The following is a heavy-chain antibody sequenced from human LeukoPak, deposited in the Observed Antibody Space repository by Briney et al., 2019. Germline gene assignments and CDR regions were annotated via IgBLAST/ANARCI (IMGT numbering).Heavy chain of an antibody. D-gene: IGHD4-23*01. Sequence: GGSLRLSCAASGFTFSGYAMSWVRQAPGKGLEWVSGISGRGDNAYYADSVKGRFTISRDNSKNTLRLQMNSLRDEDTAVYYCAKRVQGNTGPFHCWGQGTLASVSS. CDR3: AKRVQGNTGPFHC. J-gene: IGHJ4*02. V-gene: IGHV3-23*01. CDR1: GFTFSGYA. CDR2: ISGRGDNA.